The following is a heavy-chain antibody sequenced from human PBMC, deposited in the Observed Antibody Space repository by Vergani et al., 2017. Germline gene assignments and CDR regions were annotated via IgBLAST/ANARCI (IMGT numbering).Heavy chain of an antibody. J-gene: IGHJ4*02. V-gene: IGHV4-39*01. CDR3: ASKRGACRAAYCHSYDF. D-gene: IGHD2-15*01. Sequence: QVQLQESGPGLVKPSETLSLTCTVSGDSVISTYYHLGWIRQPPGKGLEWIGSMDYSGSTSYNPSLESRISISFETPKNQFSLRLTSVTAADTAVYYCASKRGACRAAYCHSYDFWGPGTLVGVSS. CDR1: GDSVISTYYH. CDR2: MDYSGST.